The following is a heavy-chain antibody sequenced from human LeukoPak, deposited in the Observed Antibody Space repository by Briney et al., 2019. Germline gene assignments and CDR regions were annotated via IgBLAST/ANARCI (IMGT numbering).Heavy chain of an antibody. V-gene: IGHV3-21*01. CDR1: GFTFSSFA. Sequence: GGSLRLSCAASGFTFSSFAMSWVRQAPGKGLEWVSSISSSSSYIYYADSVKGRFTISRDNAKNSLYLQMNSLRAEDTAVYYCARDRQYCSGGSCYPLFDYWGQGTLVTVSS. J-gene: IGHJ4*02. D-gene: IGHD2-15*01. CDR2: ISSSSSYI. CDR3: ARDRQYCSGGSCYPLFDY.